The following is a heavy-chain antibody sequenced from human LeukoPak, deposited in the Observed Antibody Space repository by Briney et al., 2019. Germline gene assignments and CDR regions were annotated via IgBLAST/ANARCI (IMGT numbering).Heavy chain of an antibody. CDR2: INPSGGST. Sequence: ASVKVSCKASGYTFTSYYMHWVRQAPGQGLEWMGIINPSGGSTSYAQKFQGRVTMTRDTSTSTVYMELSSLRSEDTAVYYCARDPTMVRGVIITPGAWFDPWGRGTLVTVSS. V-gene: IGHV1-46*01. D-gene: IGHD3-10*01. CDR3: ARDPTMVRGVIITPGAWFDP. CDR1: GYTFTSYY. J-gene: IGHJ5*02.